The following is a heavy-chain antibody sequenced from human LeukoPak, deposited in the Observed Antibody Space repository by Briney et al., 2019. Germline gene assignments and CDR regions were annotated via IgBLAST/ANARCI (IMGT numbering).Heavy chain of an antibody. J-gene: IGHJ3*02. CDR1: GGTLSSYA. Sequence: SVTVSCKASGGTLSSYAISWVRQAPGHGREWMGWIIPIFGTANYAQKFQGRVTLTTDESTSTAYMELSSLRSEDTAVYYCARDPWDSRGYYPHGAFDIWGQGTMVTVSS. V-gene: IGHV1-69*05. CDR3: ARDPWDSRGYYPHGAFDI. D-gene: IGHD3-22*01. CDR2: IIPIFGTA.